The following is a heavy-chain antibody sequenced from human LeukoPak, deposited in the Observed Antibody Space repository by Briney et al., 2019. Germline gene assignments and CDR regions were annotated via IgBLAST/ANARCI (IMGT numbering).Heavy chain of an antibody. D-gene: IGHD6-19*01. CDR1: GFTFSRYW. V-gene: IGHV3-7*01. CDR2: TKQDGREK. CDR3: ARDLGSYSSGWYMGFDY. J-gene: IGHJ4*02. Sequence: GGSLRLSCAASGFTFSRYWMTWVRQAPGKGLEWVANTKQDGREKYYVDSVKGRFTVSRDNAKNSLYRQMNSLRAEDTAIYYCARDLGSYSSGWYMGFDYWGQGTLVTVSS.